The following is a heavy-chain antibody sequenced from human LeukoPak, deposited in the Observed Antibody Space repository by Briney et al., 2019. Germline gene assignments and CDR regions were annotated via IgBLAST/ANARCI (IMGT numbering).Heavy chain of an antibody. CDR1: GDTFTTYY. J-gene: IGHJ4*02. Sequence: GASVKVSCKASGDTFTTYYIHWVRQAPGQGLEWMGIVNPSGGSTSYAQKFQGRVTMTRDTSTNTVYMELSSLRSEDTAVYFCERDSVPNVESAASDYWGQGTLVTVSS. D-gene: IGHD6-13*01. CDR2: VNPSGGST. V-gene: IGHV1-46*01. CDR3: ERDSVPNVESAASDY.